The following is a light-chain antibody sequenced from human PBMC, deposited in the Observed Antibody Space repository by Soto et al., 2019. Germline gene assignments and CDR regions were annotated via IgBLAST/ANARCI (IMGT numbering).Light chain of an antibody. CDR3: MQALQTQYT. CDR2: LGS. J-gene: IGKJ2*01. CDR1: QSLLHSNGYNY. V-gene: IGKV2-28*01. Sequence: DLVMTQSPLSLPVTPGEPASISCRSSQSLLHSNGYNYLDWYLQKPGQSPQLLIYLGSNRASGVPDRFSGSGSGTDFTLKISRLEAEDVGVYYCMQALQTQYTFGQGTKLEIK.